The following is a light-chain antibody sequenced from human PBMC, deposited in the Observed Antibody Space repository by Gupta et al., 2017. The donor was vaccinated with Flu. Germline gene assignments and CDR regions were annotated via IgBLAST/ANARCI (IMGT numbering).Light chain of an antibody. CDR3: QQYYNTPLT. J-gene: IGKJ3*01. CDR1: QSILYRSINKNY. Sequence: DIVMTQSLDCHAVSLGETDSISCKSSQSILYRSINKNYLAWYQQRPGQPPKLLIYCASARHSGIPERFSGGGSASDFTLTISSLQAEDVAVYYCQQYYNTPLTFGPGTRVEIK. CDR2: CAS. V-gene: IGKV4-1*01.